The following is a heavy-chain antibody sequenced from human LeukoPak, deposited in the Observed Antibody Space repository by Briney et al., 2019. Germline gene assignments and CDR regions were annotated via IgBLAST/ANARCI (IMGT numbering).Heavy chain of an antibody. Sequence: ASVKDSCKASGYTFTSCYMHWVGQAPGQGLEWMGIINPSGGSTSYAQKFQGRVTMTRDTSTSTVYMELSSLRSEDTAVYYCARPSSGRIDYWGQGTLVTVSS. V-gene: IGHV1-46*01. D-gene: IGHD1-26*01. CDR3: ARPSSGRIDY. J-gene: IGHJ4*02. CDR2: INPSGGST. CDR1: GYTFTSCY.